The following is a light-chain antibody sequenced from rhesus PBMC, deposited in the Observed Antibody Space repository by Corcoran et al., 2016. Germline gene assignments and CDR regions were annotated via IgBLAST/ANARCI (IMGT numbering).Light chain of an antibody. CDR3: CSYTTSSTFI. CDR2: GVS. CDR1: NSDVGGYNY. J-gene: IGLJ1*01. Sequence: QAAPTQPPSVSGSPGQSVTISCTGTNSDVGGYNYVSWYQQHPGKAPKLMIYGVSQRPSGVSDRFSGSKSGNTASLTISGLQAEDEADYYCCSYTTSSTFIFGAGTRLTVL. V-gene: IGLV2S7*01.